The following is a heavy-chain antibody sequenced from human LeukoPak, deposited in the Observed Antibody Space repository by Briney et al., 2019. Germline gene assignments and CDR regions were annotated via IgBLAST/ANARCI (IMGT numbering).Heavy chain of an antibody. CDR1: GYRFTDYW. Sequence: PGESLKLSCKGSGYRFTDYWIAWVRQMPGKGLEWMGIIYPGDSDTRYSPSFQGQVTISGDKSINTAYLQWSSLKASDTAMYYCARRASYPYYFDYWGQGTLVTVSS. D-gene: IGHD1-26*01. CDR3: ARRASYPYYFDY. CDR2: IYPGDSDT. V-gene: IGHV5-51*01. J-gene: IGHJ4*02.